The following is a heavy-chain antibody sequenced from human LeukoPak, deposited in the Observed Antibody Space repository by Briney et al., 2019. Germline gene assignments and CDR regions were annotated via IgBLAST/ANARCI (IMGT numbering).Heavy chain of an antibody. D-gene: IGHD5-18*01. CDR3: ARNTAMEYYYMDV. Sequence: SETLSLTCTVSGGSISSYYWSWIRQPPGKGLEWIGYIYYSGSTNYNPSLKSRVTISVDTSKNQFSLKLSSVTAADTAVYYFARNTAMEYYYMDVWGNGTTVTVSS. V-gene: IGHV4-59*01. CDR2: IYYSGST. J-gene: IGHJ6*03. CDR1: GGSISSYY.